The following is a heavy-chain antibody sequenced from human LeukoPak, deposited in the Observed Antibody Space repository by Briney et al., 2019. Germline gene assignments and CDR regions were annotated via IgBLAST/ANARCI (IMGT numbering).Heavy chain of an antibody. V-gene: IGHV3-23*01. CDR1: GFTFSNYA. CDR3: AKSVSMTSLEDFDI. Sequence: GGSLRLSCAASGFTFSNYAMTWVRQAPGKGLEWVSAIIGSGDTTYYAASVKGRFTISRDNSKNTLYLQTSSLKVEDTAIYYCAKSVSMTSLEDFDIWGQGTLVTVAS. J-gene: IGHJ3*02. CDR2: IIGSGDTT. D-gene: IGHD3-3*01.